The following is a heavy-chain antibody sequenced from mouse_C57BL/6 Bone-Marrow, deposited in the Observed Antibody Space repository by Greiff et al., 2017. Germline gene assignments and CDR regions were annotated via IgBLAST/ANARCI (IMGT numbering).Heavy chain of an antibody. D-gene: IGHD3-3*01. CDR1: GYTFTNYL. CDR3: AIRVGGAAWGD. J-gene: IGHJ4*01. Sequence: VQLQQPGAELVMPGASVKLSCKASGYTFTNYLMHWVKQRPGQGLEWIGEINPGSGGTNYNEKFKGKATLTVDKSSSTAYMQLSSLTSEDAAVYYCAIRVGGAAWGDWGKGTSVT. CDR2: INPGSGGT. V-gene: IGHV1-54*01.